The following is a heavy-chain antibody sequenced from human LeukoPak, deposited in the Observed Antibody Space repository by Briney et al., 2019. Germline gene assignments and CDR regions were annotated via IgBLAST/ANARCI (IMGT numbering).Heavy chain of an antibody. D-gene: IGHD2-2*01. CDR1: GGSISSSSYY. J-gene: IGHJ1*01. CDR2: INHSGST. CDR3: ARGGVVVVPAAKRYFQH. V-gene: IGHV4-39*07. Sequence: SETLSLTCTVSGGSISSSSYYWSWIRRPPGKGLEWIGEINHSGSTNYNPSLKSRVTISVDTSKNQFSLKLSSVTAADTAVYYCARGGVVVVPAAKRYFQHWGQGTLVTVSS.